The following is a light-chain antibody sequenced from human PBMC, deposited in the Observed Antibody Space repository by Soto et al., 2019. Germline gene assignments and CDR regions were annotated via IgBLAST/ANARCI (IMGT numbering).Light chain of an antibody. J-gene: IGLJ1*01. Sequence: QSPLTQPPSASGTPGQRFTISCSGSISNIESNTVTWYQQLPGTAPKLVIYSNYDRPSGVPDRFSGSTSGTSASLVIRGLQSEDEADYYCAAWDDILNGYVFGGGTKVTVL. CDR3: AAWDDILNGYV. V-gene: IGLV1-44*01. CDR2: SNY. CDR1: ISNIESNT.